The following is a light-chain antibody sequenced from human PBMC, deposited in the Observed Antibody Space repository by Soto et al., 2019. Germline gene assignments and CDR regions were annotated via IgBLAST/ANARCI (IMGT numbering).Light chain of an antibody. Sequence: QSVLTQPASVSGSPGQSITISCTGTSSDVGSHNLVSWYQQHPGQAPKLMIYEVTKRPLGVSTRFSASKSGNTASLTISGLQAEEEADYYCCSYGGSRAVFGGGTKRTVL. CDR3: CSYGGSRAV. CDR1: SSDVGSHNL. CDR2: EVT. J-gene: IGLJ7*01. V-gene: IGLV2-23*02.